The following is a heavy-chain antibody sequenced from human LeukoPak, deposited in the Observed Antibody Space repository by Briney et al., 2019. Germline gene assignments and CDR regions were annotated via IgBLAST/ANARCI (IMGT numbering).Heavy chain of an antibody. CDR1: GGSFSGYY. V-gene: IGHV4-34*01. CDR3: ARLRTTEWELPP. Sequence: SETLSLTCAVYGGSFSGYYWSWIRQPPGKGLEWIGEINHSGSTNYNPSLKSRVTISVDTSKNQFPLKLSSVTAADTAVYYCARLRTTEWELPPWGQGTLVTVSS. CDR2: INHSGST. J-gene: IGHJ5*02. D-gene: IGHD1-26*01.